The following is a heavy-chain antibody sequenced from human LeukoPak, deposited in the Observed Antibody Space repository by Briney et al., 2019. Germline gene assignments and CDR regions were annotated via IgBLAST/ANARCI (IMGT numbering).Heavy chain of an antibody. CDR2: ITSNTDGGAT. CDR1: GFTFSTSG. Sequence: GGSLRLSCAASGFTFSTSGMTWVRQAPGKGLEWVGRITSNTDGGATDYGTPVKGRFTISRDDSKNTLYLQMSSLKIDDTAVYYCLNGDYRGSWGQGTLVTVSS. V-gene: IGHV3-15*01. J-gene: IGHJ5*02. CDR3: LNGDYRGS. D-gene: IGHD2-21*02.